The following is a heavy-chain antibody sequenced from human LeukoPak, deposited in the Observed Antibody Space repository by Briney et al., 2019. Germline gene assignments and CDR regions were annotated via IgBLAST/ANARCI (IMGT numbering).Heavy chain of an antibody. Sequence: PGGSLRLSCAASGFTFSSYGMHWVRQAPGEGLEWVAVISHDGGNKYYADSVKGRFTISRDNSKNTLYLQMNSLRAEDTAVYYCAKSAGYPYYFGYWGQGTLVTVSS. CDR3: AKSAGYPYYFGY. J-gene: IGHJ4*02. CDR1: GFTFSSYG. CDR2: ISHDGGNK. V-gene: IGHV3-30*18. D-gene: IGHD3-9*01.